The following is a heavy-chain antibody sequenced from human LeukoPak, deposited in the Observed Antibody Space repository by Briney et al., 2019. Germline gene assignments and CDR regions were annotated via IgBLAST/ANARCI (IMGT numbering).Heavy chain of an antibody. CDR2: IYPGDSDT. D-gene: IGHD3-3*01. J-gene: IGHJ4*02. V-gene: IGHV5-51*01. CDR1: GYSFTSYW. Sequence: GESLKISCKGSGYSFTSYWIGWVRQMPGKGLEWMGIIYPGDSDTRYSPSFQDQVTISADKSISTAYLQWSSLKASDTAMYYCARGGIDFWSGYYAREFDYWGQGTLVTVSS. CDR3: ARGGIDFWSGYYAREFDY.